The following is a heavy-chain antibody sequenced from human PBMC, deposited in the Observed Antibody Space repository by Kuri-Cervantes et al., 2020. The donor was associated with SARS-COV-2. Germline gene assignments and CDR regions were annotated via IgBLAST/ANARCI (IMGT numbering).Heavy chain of an antibody. CDR1: GFTFSSYA. CDR2: IRSKAYGGTT. CDR3: TRDDFWSGYYTN. J-gene: IGHJ4*02. V-gene: IGHV3-49*04. D-gene: IGHD3-3*01. Sequence: GESLKISCAASGFTFSSYAMSWVRQAPGKGLEWVGFIRSKAYGGTTEYAASVKGRFTISRDDSKSIAYLQMNSLKTEDTAVYYYTRDDFWSGYYTNWGQGTLVTVSS.